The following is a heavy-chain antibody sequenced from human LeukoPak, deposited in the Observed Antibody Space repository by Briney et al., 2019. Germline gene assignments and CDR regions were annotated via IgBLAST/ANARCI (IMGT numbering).Heavy chain of an antibody. V-gene: IGHV3-9*01. J-gene: IGHJ5*02. CDR1: GFSFDDYA. Sequence: PGGSLRLSCAASGFSFDDYAMHWVRQVPGKGLEWVSSVSWNSGSMAYADSVKGRFTIFRDNAKNSLYLQMNSLRAEDTALYYCAKDMDPNGHDYDQVLDHWGQGTLVTVSS. CDR2: VSWNSGSM. CDR3: AKDMDPNGHDYDQVLDH. D-gene: IGHD2-8*01.